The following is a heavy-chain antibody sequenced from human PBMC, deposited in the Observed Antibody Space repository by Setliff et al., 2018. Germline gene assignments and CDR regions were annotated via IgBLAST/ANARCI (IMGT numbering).Heavy chain of an antibody. V-gene: IGHV3-11*04. Sequence: GGSLRLSCVPSGFIFSDYHMSWIRQAPGKGLDWVAYISGSGNTIYYADSVKGRFTISRDKHLLYLQMNSLRAEDTAVYYCARPGGGWRSFDIWGQGTMVTVSS. CDR1: GFIFSDYH. D-gene: IGHD2-15*01. CDR2: ISGSGNTI. CDR3: ARPGGGWRSFDI. J-gene: IGHJ3*02.